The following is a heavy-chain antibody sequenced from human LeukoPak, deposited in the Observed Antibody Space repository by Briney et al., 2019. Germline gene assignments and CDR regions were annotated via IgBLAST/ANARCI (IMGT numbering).Heavy chain of an antibody. CDR1: DDSLNSGSYY. D-gene: IGHD1-1*01. CDR2: IYRSGSA. Sequence: SETLSLTCSVSDDSLNSGSYYWAFIRQPPGKGPEWIGTIYRSGSAYHNPSLKSRLTISIDTSKNQFSLKLTSVTAADTALYFCARAPHTSPTDYYFDFWGPGTLVTVSS. V-gene: IGHV4-39*07. CDR3: ARAPHTSPTDYYFDF. J-gene: IGHJ4*02.